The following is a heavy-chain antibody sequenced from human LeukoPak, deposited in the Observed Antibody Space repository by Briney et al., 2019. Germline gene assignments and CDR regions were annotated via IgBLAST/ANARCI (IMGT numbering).Heavy chain of an antibody. CDR2: IRASDGYT. V-gene: IGHV3-23*01. CDR1: GFTFSTYA. D-gene: IGHD2-15*01. J-gene: IGHJ4*02. Sequence: GGSLKLSCVASGFTFSTYAMMWVRQAPGKGLEWVSAIRASDGYTEYADSVKGRFTISRDNSKKTLYLQMGSLRAEDTAIYYCARVPATVSRPCDSWGQGTLVTVSS. CDR3: ARVPATVSRPCDS.